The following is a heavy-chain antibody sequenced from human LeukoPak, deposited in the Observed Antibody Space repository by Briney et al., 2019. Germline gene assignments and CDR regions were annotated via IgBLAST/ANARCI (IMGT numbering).Heavy chain of an antibody. CDR2: ISSSSTYI. CDR3: AKDIYGGSWPNDY. CDR1: GFTFTTYT. Sequence: GGSLRLSCAASGFTFTTYTMNWVRQAPGKGLEWVSSISSSSTYIYYADSVKGRFTISRDNAKNSVYLQMLSLRAEDTAVYYCAKDIYGGSWPNDYWGQGTLVTVSS. D-gene: IGHD4-23*01. J-gene: IGHJ4*02. V-gene: IGHV3-21*01.